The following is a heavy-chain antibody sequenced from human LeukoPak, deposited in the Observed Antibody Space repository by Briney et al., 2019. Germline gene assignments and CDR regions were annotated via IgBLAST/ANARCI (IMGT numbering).Heavy chain of an antibody. J-gene: IGHJ3*02. CDR2: ISSSGST. Sequence: SETVSLTYTVCGDSISSGDYYWSWIRHPAGKGLEWIGRISSSGSTNYNPSLKSRVTISVDTSKNQFSLKLSSVTAADTAVYFCARGPYSYDSSGAFYIWAQGKMITVSS. V-gene: IGHV4-61*02. CDR1: GDSISSGDYY. CDR3: ARGPYSYDSSGAFYI. D-gene: IGHD3-22*01.